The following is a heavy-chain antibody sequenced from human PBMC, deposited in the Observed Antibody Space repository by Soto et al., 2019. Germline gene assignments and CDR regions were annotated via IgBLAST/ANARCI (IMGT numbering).Heavy chain of an antibody. V-gene: IGHV3-23*01. J-gene: IGHJ6*02. CDR1: GFVFSKYA. Sequence: GGSLRLSCAASGFVFSKYAMTWVRQAPGKGLEWVSGISGTGDSTYYTDSVKGRFTISRDNAKDTLHLQMNNLRAEDTAVYYCAQXRYCTTSRCYTPSFYYGIDVWGQGTTVTVSS. CDR3: AQXRYCTTSRCYTPSFYYGIDV. D-gene: IGHD2-2*02. CDR2: ISGTGDST.